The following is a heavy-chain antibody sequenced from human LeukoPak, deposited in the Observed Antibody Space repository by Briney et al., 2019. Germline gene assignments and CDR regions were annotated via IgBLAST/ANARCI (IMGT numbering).Heavy chain of an antibody. CDR2: VNWNGGET. Sequence: PGGSLRLSCVASGFTFDDYAMTWVRQAPGKGLEWVSTVNWNGGETTYAESVKGRFTISRDNAKNSLYLQIDSLRAEDTAFNRCARDNPGSLYVGPNWFDPWGQGTLVIVSS. CDR3: ARDNPGSLYVGPNWFDP. J-gene: IGHJ5*02. D-gene: IGHD2/OR15-2a*01. V-gene: IGHV3-20*01. CDR1: GFTFDDYA.